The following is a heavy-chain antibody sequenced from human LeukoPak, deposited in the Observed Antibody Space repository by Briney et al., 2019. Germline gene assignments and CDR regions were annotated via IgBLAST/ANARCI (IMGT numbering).Heavy chain of an antibody. D-gene: IGHD3-22*01. J-gene: IGHJ4*02. CDR3: ARVERYYYDSSGYSFDY. V-gene: IGHV4-59*12. Sequence: PSETLSLTCTVSGGSITSYYWSWIRQPPGKGLEWIGYIFYSGSTNYNPSLKSRVTISVDTSKNHFSLKLSSVTAADTAVYYCARVERYYYDSSGYSFDYWGQGTLVTVSS. CDR1: GGSITSYY. CDR2: IFYSGST.